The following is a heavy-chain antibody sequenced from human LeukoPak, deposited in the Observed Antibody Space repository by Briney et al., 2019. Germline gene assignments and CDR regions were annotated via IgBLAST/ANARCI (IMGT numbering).Heavy chain of an antibody. V-gene: IGHV3-64*01. CDR3: ARAPGYSYGYFDY. D-gene: IGHD5-18*01. CDR2: ISSNGGST. CDR1: GFTFSSYA. Sequence: GGSLRLSCAASGFTFSSYAMHWVRQAPGKGLEYVSAISSNGGSTYYANSVKGRFTISRDNSKNTLYLQMGSLRAEDMAVYYCARAPGYSYGYFDYWGQGTLVTASS. J-gene: IGHJ4*02.